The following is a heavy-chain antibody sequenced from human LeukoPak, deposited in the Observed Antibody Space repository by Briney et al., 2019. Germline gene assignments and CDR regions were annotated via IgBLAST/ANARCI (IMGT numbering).Heavy chain of an antibody. CDR1: GFSISNSSSD. CDR3: GRGDYYAGGGRNWFDP. Sequence: SETLSLTCTVSGFSISNSSSDWGWIRQPPGKGLEWIGGIYYSGSTYYNPSLESRVTISVDTSKNPFSLKLSSVTAAETAVFYCGRGDYYAGGGRNWFDPWSQGTLVTVSS. CDR2: IYYSGST. D-gene: IGHD3-16*01. V-gene: IGHV4-39*07. J-gene: IGHJ5*02.